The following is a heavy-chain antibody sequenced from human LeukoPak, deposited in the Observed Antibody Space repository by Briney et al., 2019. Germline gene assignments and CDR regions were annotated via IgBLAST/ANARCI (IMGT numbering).Heavy chain of an antibody. D-gene: IGHD4-23*01. Sequence: AGGSLRLSCAASRFTFSSYGMHWVRQAPGKGLEWVAFIRYDGSNKYYADSVKGRFTISRDNSKNTLYLQMNSLRAEDTAVYYCAKVATVVSLQIDYWGQGTLVTVSS. CDR3: AKVATVVSLQIDY. CDR1: RFTFSSYG. CDR2: IRYDGSNK. J-gene: IGHJ4*02. V-gene: IGHV3-30*02.